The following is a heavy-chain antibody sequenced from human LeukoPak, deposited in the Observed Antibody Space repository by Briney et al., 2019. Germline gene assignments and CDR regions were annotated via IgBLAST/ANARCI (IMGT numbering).Heavy chain of an antibody. D-gene: IGHD6-13*01. J-gene: IGHJ5*02. CDR2: IYYSGTT. CDR1: GGSISSTSCY. Sequence: PSETLSLTCAVSGGSISSTSCYWGWIRQPPGKGLEWIGSIYYSGTTYYNPSLKSRVTISVDTSKNQFSLKLSSVTAADTAVFYCAGGIAHNWFDPWGQGTLVTVSS. V-gene: IGHV4-39*01. CDR3: AGGIAHNWFDP.